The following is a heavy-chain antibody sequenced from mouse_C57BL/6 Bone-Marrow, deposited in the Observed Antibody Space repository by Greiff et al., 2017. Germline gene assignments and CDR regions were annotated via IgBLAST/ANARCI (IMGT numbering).Heavy chain of an antibody. CDR3: ARGPIYYDYLDY. CDR1: GYSFTDSN. D-gene: IGHD2-4*01. J-gene: IGHJ2*01. Sequence: VQLQQSGPELVKPGASVKISCKASGYSFTDSNMNWVKQSNGKRLEWIGVVNPNYGTTSYNPQFKGKATLTVDQSSSTAYIHLNSLTSEDSAFYYCARGPIYYDYLDYWGQGTTLTVSS. V-gene: IGHV1-39*01. CDR2: VNPNYGTT.